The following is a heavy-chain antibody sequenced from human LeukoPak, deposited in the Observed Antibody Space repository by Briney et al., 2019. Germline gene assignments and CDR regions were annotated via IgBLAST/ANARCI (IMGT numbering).Heavy chain of an antibody. CDR2: IYYSGST. Sequence: PSETLSLTCTVSGGSISSYYWSWIRQPPGKGLEWIGYIYYSGSTNYNPSLKSRVTISVDTSKNQFSLKLSSVTAADTAVYYCARHPLSIAVAGNYFDYWGQGTLVTVSS. D-gene: IGHD6-19*01. CDR3: ARHPLSIAVAGNYFDY. CDR1: GGSISSYY. J-gene: IGHJ4*02. V-gene: IGHV4-59*08.